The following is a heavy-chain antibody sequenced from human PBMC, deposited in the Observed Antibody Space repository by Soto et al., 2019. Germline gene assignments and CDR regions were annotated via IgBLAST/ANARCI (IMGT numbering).Heavy chain of an antibody. D-gene: IGHD2-15*01. CDR1: GGSISGYY. CDR2: IYYSGST. CDR3: AAAPRY. J-gene: IGHJ4*02. V-gene: IGHV4-59*01. Sequence: QVQLQESGPGLVKPSETLSLTCSVSGGSISGYYWSWIRQTPEKGLEWIGYIYYSGSTNYNPSLKSRVTMLIDMSKNQFSLKLTSVSAADKAVYYCAAAPRYWGQGILVTVSS.